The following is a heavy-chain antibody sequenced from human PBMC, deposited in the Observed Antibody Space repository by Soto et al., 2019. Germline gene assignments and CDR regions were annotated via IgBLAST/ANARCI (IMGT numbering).Heavy chain of an antibody. V-gene: IGHV3-74*01. CDR3: ATVGTGSYNWFDP. J-gene: IGHJ5*02. Sequence: EVQLVESGGGLVQPGGSLRLSCAASGFTFSSYWMHWVRQAPGKGLVWVSRINSDGTTTTYADPVKGRFTISRDNAKNTVYLQMNSLRAEVTAVYYCATVGTGSYNWFDPWGRGTLVTVSS. CDR1: GFTFSSYW. CDR2: INSDGTTT. D-gene: IGHD1-26*01.